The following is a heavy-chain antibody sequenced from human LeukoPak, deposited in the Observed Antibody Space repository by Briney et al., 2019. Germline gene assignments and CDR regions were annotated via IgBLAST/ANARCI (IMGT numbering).Heavy chain of an antibody. CDR1: GASISNYY. CDR3: AGGGNSCDTGYYFDY. D-gene: IGHD6-13*01. Sequence: SETLSLTCTVSGASISNYYWSWIRQPPGKGLEWIGYIYYTGSTDYNPSLNSRITISLDTSKNQFSLKLTSVTAADTAVYYCAGGGNSCDTGYYFDYWGQGTLVTVSS. J-gene: IGHJ4*02. V-gene: IGHV4-59*01. CDR2: IYYTGST.